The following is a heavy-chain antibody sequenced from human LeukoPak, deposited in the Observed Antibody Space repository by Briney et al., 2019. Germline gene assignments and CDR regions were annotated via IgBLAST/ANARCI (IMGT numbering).Heavy chain of an antibody. CDR2: IYYSGST. V-gene: IGHV4-59*01. CDR1: GGSISSYY. D-gene: IGHD2-21*01. Sequence: SETLSLTCTVSGGSISSYYWSWIRQPPGKGLEWIGYIYYSGSTNYNPSLKSRVTISVDTSNNQFSLKLSSVTAADTAVYYCARVGGIVVGPPRYMDVWGKGTTVTVSS. CDR3: ARVGGIVVGPPRYMDV. J-gene: IGHJ6*03.